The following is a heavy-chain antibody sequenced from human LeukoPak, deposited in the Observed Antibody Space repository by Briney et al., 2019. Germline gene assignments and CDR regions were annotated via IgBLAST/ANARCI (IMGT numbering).Heavy chain of an antibody. CDR1: GGSISSSSYY. Sequence: SETLSLTCTVSGGSISSSSYYWGWIRQPPGKGLEWIGSIYYSGSTYYNPSLKSRVTISVDTSKNQFSLKLSSVTAADTAVYYCVRPRGDYWGQGTLVTVSS. V-gene: IGHV4-39*01. CDR2: IYYSGST. CDR3: VRPRGDY. J-gene: IGHJ4*02.